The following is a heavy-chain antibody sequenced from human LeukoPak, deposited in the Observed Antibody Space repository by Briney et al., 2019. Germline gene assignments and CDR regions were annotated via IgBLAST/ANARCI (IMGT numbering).Heavy chain of an antibody. Sequence: GASVKVSCKASGYTFTSYYMHWVRQAPGQGLEWMGIINPSGGSTSYAQKFQGRVTMTRDTSTSTVYMELSSLRSEDTAVYYCARDLHYDILTGDRRFDYWGQGTLVTVSS. D-gene: IGHD3-9*01. CDR2: INPSGGST. J-gene: IGHJ4*02. CDR1: GYTFTSYY. CDR3: ARDLHYDILTGDRRFDY. V-gene: IGHV1-46*01.